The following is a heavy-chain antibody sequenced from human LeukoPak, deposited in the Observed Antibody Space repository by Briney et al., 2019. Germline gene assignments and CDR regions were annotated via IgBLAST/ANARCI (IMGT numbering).Heavy chain of an antibody. V-gene: IGHV3-48*04. CDR1: GFTFSDYS. CDR2: ISSSGSTI. J-gene: IGHJ4*02. Sequence: PGGSLRLSCAASGFTFSDYSMNWVRQAPGKGLEWVSYISSSGSTIYYADSVQGRFTISRDNAKNSLYLQMRSLRAEDTAVYYCARNDYNFDYWGQGTLVTVSS. CDR3: ARNDYNFDY. D-gene: IGHD3-16*01.